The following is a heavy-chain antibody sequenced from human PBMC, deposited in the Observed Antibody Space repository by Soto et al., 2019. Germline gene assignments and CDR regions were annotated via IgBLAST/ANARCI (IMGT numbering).Heavy chain of an antibody. CDR3: ARLYSSGWPRGNWFDP. Sequence: QVTLKESGPVLVKPTETLPLPCTVSGFSLSNARMGVRWIRRPPGRALERLAHFFSNDEKSYTTPLKSRLTISKDTSKSQVVLTMTNMDPVDTATYYCARLYSSGWPRGNWFDPWGQGTLVTVSS. J-gene: IGHJ5*02. D-gene: IGHD6-19*01. CDR2: FFSNDEK. V-gene: IGHV2-26*01. CDR1: GFSLSNARMG.